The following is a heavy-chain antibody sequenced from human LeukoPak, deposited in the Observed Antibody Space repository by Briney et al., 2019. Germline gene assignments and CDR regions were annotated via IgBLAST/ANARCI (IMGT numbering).Heavy chain of an antibody. D-gene: IGHD3-22*01. CDR2: IYTSGST. J-gene: IGHJ4*02. V-gene: IGHV4-61*02. CDR3: ARDAPLDYYDSSGYWGPLYYFDY. CDR1: GGSISIGSYY. Sequence: SETLSLTCTVSGGSISIGSYYWSWIRQPAGKGLEWIGRIYTSGSTNYNPSLKSRVTISVDTSKNQFSLKLSSVTAADTAVYYCARDAPLDYYDSSGYWGPLYYFDYWGQGTLVTVSS.